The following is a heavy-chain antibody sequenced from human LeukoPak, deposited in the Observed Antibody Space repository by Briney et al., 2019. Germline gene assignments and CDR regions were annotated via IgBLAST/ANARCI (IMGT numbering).Heavy chain of an antibody. CDR3: ARMAALKYSYGYTLAVFDY. Sequence: SETLSLTCTVSGGSVSSGSYYWSWIRQPPGKGLEWIGYIYYSGSTNYNPSLKSRVTISVDTSKNQFSLKLSSVTAADTAVYYCARMAALKYSYGYTLAVFDYWGQGTLVTVSS. CDR1: GGSVSSGSYY. D-gene: IGHD5-18*01. J-gene: IGHJ4*02. V-gene: IGHV4-61*01. CDR2: IYYSGST.